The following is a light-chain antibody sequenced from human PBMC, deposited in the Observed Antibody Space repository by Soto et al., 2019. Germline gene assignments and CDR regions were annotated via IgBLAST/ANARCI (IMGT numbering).Light chain of an antibody. CDR3: QQYGGSPRVS. CDR1: QTVSDNY. J-gene: IGKJ4*01. V-gene: IGKV3-20*01. CDR2: GAS. Sequence: EIVLTQSPGALSLSPGERATLSCRASQTVSDNYLAWYQQKPGQAPRLLIYGASTRATGIPDRFSGSGSGTDFTLTISRLEPEDFAVYYCQQYGGSPRVSFGGGTMVEIK.